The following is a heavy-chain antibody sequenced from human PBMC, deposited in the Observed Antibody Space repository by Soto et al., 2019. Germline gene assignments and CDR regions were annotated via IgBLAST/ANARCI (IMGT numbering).Heavy chain of an antibody. CDR1: GYTFTSYY. CDR2: INPTSST. J-gene: IGHJ4*02. D-gene: IGHD2-15*01. CDR3: ARVYCSGGSCYGIDY. V-gene: IGHV1-46*01. Sequence: QVPLVQSGAEVKKPGASVKVSCKASGYTFTSYYMHWVRQAPGQGLEWMGIINPTSSTSYAQKFRGRVTMTRDTSTSTVYMELSSLRSEDTAVYYCARVYCSGGSCYGIDYWGQGTLVTVSS.